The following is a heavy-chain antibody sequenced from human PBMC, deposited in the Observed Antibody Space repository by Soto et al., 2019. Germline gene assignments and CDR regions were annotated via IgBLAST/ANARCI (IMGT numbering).Heavy chain of an antibody. Sequence: PSETLSLTCTVSGGSISSGDYYWSWIRQPPGQGLEWIGHIYYTGSTDYNPSLKSRVTISVDTSKNQFSLKLSSVTAADTAVYYCVGLAALSSPGNYGLDVWGQGTTVTVSS. V-gene: IGHV4-30-4*01. CDR2: IYYTGST. D-gene: IGHD6-13*01. J-gene: IGHJ6*02. CDR3: VGLAALSSPGNYGLDV. CDR1: GGSISSGDYY.